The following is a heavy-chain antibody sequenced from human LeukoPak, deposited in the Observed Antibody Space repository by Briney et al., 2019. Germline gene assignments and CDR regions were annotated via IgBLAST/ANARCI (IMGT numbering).Heavy chain of an antibody. CDR2: ISGSGGST. CDR1: GFTFNSYA. D-gene: IGHD3-10*01. CDR3: AKESSYYGSGSYYY. V-gene: IGHV3-23*01. J-gene: IGHJ4*02. Sequence: GGSLRLSCAASGFTFNSYAMSWVRQAPGKGLGWVSTISGSGGSTFYADSRKGRFTISRDSSRRTVYMQMNSLRAEDTAIYYCAKESSYYGSGSYYYWGQGTLVTVSS.